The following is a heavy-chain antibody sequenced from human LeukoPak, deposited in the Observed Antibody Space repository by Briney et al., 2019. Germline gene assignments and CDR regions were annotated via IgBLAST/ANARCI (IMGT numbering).Heavy chain of an antibody. CDR1: GGTFSSYA. CDR3: ARLTGYYSDDAFDI. D-gene: IGHD3-9*01. CDR2: IIPIFGTA. J-gene: IGHJ3*02. Sequence: ASVKVSCKASGGTFSSYAISWVRQAPGQGLEWMGGIIPIFGTANYAQKFQGRVTITADESTSTAYMELSSLRSEDTAVYYCARLTGYYSDDAFDIWGQGTMVTVSS. V-gene: IGHV1-69*13.